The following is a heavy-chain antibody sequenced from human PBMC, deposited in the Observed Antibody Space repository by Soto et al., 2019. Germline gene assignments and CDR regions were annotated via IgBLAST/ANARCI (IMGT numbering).Heavy chain of an antibody. V-gene: IGHV3-23*01. CDR3: AKDEGSGFLEWLFPQYGMDV. D-gene: IGHD3-3*01. Sequence: EVQLLESGGGLVQPGGSLRLSCAASGFTFSSYAMSWVRQAPGKGLEWVSAISGSGGSTYCADSVKGRFTISRDNSKNTLYLQMNSLRAEDTAVYYCAKDEGSGFLEWLFPQYGMDVWGQGTTVTVSS. J-gene: IGHJ6*02. CDR2: ISGSGGST. CDR1: GFTFSSYA.